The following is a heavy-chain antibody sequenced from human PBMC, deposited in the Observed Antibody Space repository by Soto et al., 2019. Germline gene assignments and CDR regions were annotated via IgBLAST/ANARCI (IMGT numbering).Heavy chain of an antibody. CDR1: GFTFSSYA. CDR2: ISNSGGRT. J-gene: IGHJ2*01. CDR3: ARVPSSADMPYCFFDL. D-gene: IGHD2-2*01. V-gene: IGHV3-23*01. Sequence: EVQLLESGGGSVQPGGSLRLSCAATGFTFSSYAMTWVRQAPGKGLEWVSAISNSGGRTYYADSVKGRFTISRNNSNNTLYLQMTSLRADDTAVYYCARVPSSADMPYCFFDLWGRGTLVTVSS.